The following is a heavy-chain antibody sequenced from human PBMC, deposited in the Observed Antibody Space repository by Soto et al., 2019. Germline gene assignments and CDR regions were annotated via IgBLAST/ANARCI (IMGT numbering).Heavy chain of an antibody. Sequence: ESGGGLVQPGGSLRLSCAASGLTFSDYSMNWVRQAPGKGLEWVSYISSNSGAIFYAASVRGRFTISRDNAMNSLFLQMNNLRDEDTALYYCSASISHPGTFDIWGQGTVVTVSS. CDR2: ISSNSGAI. CDR1: GLTFSDYS. J-gene: IGHJ3*02. CDR3: SASISHPGTFDI. D-gene: IGHD3-10*01. V-gene: IGHV3-48*02.